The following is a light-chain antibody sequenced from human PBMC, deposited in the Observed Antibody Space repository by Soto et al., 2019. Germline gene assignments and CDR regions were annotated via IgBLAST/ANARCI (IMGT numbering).Light chain of an antibody. CDR3: LLYFGTAQVF. V-gene: IGLV7-43*01. J-gene: IGLJ2*01. CDR1: TGAVTSDYY. CDR2: STN. Sequence: QTVVTQEPSLTVSPGGTVTLTCASNTGAVTSDYYPNWFQQKPGQAPRALIFSTNNKHAWTPARFSGSLLGGKAALTVSGVRPEDEAIYYCLLYFGTAQVFFGGGTKVTVL.